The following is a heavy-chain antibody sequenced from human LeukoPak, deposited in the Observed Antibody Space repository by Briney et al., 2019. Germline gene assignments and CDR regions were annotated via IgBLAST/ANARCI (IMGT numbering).Heavy chain of an antibody. CDR1: GGSFSGYY. D-gene: IGHD6-13*01. V-gene: IGHV4-34*01. J-gene: IGHJ4*02. CDR3: ARSDSSPPSFDY. CDR2: INHSGST. Sequence: SETLSLTCAVYGGSFSGYYWSWLRQPPGKGLEWIGEINHSGSTNYNPSLKSRVTISVDTSKNQFSLKLSSVTAADTAVYYCARSDSSPPSFDYWGQGTLVTVSS.